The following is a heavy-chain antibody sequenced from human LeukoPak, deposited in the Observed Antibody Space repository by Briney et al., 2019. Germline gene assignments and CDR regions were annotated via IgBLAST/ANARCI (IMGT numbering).Heavy chain of an antibody. V-gene: IGHV4-4*02. J-gene: IGHJ5*02. Sequence: GSLRLSCAASGFTFSSYAMSWVRQPPGKGLEWIGEIYHSGSTNYNPSLKSRVTISADKSKNQFSQKLSSVTAAGTAVYYCARLNPYYDFWSGNWFDPWGQGTLVTVSS. CDR2: IYHSGST. D-gene: IGHD3-3*01. CDR3: ARLNPYYDFWSGNWFDP. CDR1: GFTFSSYAM.